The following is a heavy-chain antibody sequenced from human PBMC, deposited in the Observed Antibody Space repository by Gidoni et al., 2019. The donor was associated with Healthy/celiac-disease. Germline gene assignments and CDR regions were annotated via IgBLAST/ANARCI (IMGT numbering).Heavy chain of an antibody. V-gene: IGHV3-74*01. CDR1: GFTVSSYW. D-gene: IGHD2-2*01. CDR2: INSDGSST. CDR3: AREGYQQPYYYYMDV. J-gene: IGHJ6*03. Sequence: EVQLVESGGGLVQPGGSLRRSCAASGFTVSSYWMHWVRQAPGKGLVWVSRINSDGSSTSYADSVKGRFTISRDNAKNTLYLQMNSLRAEDTAVYYCAREGYQQPYYYYMDVWGKGTTVTVSS.